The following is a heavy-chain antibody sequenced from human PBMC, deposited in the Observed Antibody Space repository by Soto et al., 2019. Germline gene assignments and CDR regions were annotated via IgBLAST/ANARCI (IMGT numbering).Heavy chain of an antibody. V-gene: IGHV1-69*12. CDR3: AQTLGAAVAGPGRFDL. D-gene: IGHD6-19*01. Sequence: QVQLVQSGAEVKKPGSSVKVSCKASGGTFSRYAISWVRQAPGQGLEWMGGITPMFGTANYAQKFQGRVTITADESKRTVHMKQRRLRSEDAAVYYCAQTLGAAVAGPGRFDLWGRGTLVIVSS. CDR2: ITPMFGTA. CDR1: GGTFSRYA. J-gene: IGHJ2*01.